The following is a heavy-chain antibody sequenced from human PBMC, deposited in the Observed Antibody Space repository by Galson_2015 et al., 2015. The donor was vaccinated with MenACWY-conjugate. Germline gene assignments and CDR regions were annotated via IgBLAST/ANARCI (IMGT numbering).Heavy chain of an antibody. CDR1: GFSLSRYS. CDR2: ITGSSSTI. Sequence: SLRLSCAASGFSLSRYSMNWVRQAPGKGLEWISYITGSSSTIYYADSVKGRFTISRDNAKNSLHLQMNSLRAEDTAVYYCARVGYGESVTPDDYWGRGTLVTVSS. V-gene: IGHV3-48*04. CDR3: ARVGYGESVTPDDY. J-gene: IGHJ4*02. D-gene: IGHD4-17*01.